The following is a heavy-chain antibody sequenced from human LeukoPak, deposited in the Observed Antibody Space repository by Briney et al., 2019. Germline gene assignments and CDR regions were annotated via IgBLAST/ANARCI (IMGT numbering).Heavy chain of an antibody. CDR2: IRYDGSNR. V-gene: IGHV3-30*02. D-gene: IGHD5-18*01. CDR1: GFTSSSHG. CDR3: AKKYTAMVTHYFDY. J-gene: IGHJ4*02. Sequence: PGETLRLSCAASGFTSSSHGMHWVRQAPGKGLEWVAFIRYDGSNRYYADSVKGRFTISRDNSKNTLYLQMNSLRAEDTAVYYCAKKYTAMVTHYFDYWGQGTLVTVSS.